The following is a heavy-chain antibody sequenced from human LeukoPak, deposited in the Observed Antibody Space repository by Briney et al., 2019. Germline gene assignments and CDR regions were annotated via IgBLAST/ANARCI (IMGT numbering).Heavy chain of an antibody. CDR3: ARGRAVAGPGDY. J-gene: IGHJ4*02. CDR1: GGTFSSYA. V-gene: IGHV1-69*05. D-gene: IGHD6-19*01. Sequence: ASVKVSCKASGGTFSSYAISWVRQAPGQGLEWMGRIIPIFGTANYAQKFQGRVTITTDESTSTAYMELSSLRSEDMAVYYCARGRAVAGPGDYWGQGTLVTVSS. CDR2: IIPIFGTA.